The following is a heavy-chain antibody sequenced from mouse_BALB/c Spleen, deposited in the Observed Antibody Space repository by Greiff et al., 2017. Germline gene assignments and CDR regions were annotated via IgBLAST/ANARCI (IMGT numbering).Heavy chain of an antibody. CDR2: IDPANGNT. CDR3: ALATAWFAY. Sequence: VQLKQSGAELVKPGASVKLSCTASGFNIKDTYMHWVKQRPEQGLEWIGRIDPANGNTKYDPKFQRKATITADTSSNTAYLQLSSLTSEDTAVYYCALATAWFAYWGQGTLVTVSA. V-gene: IGHV14-3*02. D-gene: IGHD6-1*01. J-gene: IGHJ3*01. CDR1: GFNIKDTY.